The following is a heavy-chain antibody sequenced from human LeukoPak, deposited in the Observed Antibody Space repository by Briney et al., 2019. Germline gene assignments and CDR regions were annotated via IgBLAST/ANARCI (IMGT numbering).Heavy chain of an antibody. Sequence: ASVKVSCKASGYTFTSYGISWVRQAPGQGLEWMGWISAYNGNTNYAQKLQGRVTMTTDTSTSTAYMELRSLRSDDTAVYYCARDAGDIWFGEMLRDWFDPWGQGTLVTVSS. CDR3: ARDAGDIWFGEMLRDWFDP. D-gene: IGHD3-10*01. V-gene: IGHV1-18*01. CDR1: GYTFTSYG. J-gene: IGHJ5*02. CDR2: ISAYNGNT.